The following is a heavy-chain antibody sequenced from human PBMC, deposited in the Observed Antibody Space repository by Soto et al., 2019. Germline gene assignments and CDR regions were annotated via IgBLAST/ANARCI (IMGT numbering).Heavy chain of an antibody. CDR2: ISGSGGST. Sequence: VQLLDSGGALVQPGGSLRLSCAASGFTFNNYPMNWVRQAPGKGLEWVSGISGSGGSTDYADSVKGRFTISRDNYKNTVYLQMNSLRAEDTAVYYCAKRPLKYSGSYFDYWGQGTLVTVSS. CDR3: AKRPLKYSGSYFDY. CDR1: GFTFNNYP. J-gene: IGHJ4*02. D-gene: IGHD1-26*01. V-gene: IGHV3-23*01.